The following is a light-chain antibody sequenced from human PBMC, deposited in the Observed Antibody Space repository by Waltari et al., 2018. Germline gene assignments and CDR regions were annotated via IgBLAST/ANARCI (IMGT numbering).Light chain of an antibody. J-gene: IGKJ1*01. Sequence: AIRMTQSPSSLSASTGDKITFTCRASQVIRSYLGWYQQKPGKAPKLLVYAATSLQTGVPSRFRASGSGTDFSLTISNLQSEDFAIYHCQQYYSYPRTFGQGTKVEVK. CDR3: QQYYSYPRT. CDR1: QVIRSY. V-gene: IGKV1-8*01. CDR2: AAT.